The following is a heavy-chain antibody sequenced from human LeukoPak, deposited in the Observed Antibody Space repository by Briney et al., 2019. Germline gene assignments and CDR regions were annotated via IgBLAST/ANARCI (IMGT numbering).Heavy chain of an antibody. J-gene: IGHJ4*02. D-gene: IGHD2-21*02. CDR3: ASSGRAYCGGDCYDFDY. CDR1: GGTFSSYA. CDR2: IIPIFGTA. Sequence: SVKVSCKASGGTFSSYAISWVRQAPGQRLEWMGGIIPIFGTANYARKFQGRVTITADESTSTAYMELSSLRSEDTAVYYCASSGRAYCGGDCYDFDYWGQGTLVTVSS. V-gene: IGHV1-69*13.